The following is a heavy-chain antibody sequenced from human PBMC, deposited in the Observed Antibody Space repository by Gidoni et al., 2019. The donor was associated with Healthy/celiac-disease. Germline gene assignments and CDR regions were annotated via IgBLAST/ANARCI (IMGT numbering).Heavy chain of an antibody. CDR2: IYYSGST. CDR1: GGSISSGGYD. J-gene: IGHJ5*02. D-gene: IGHD3-10*01. V-gene: IGHV4-31*03. Sequence: QVQLQESGPGLVKPSQTLSLTCTVSGGSISSGGYDGSWIRQHPGTGLEWIGYIYYSGSTYYNPSLKSRVTISVDTSKNQFSLKLSSVTAADTAVYYCARGGTYGSGSYYLPGWFDPWGQGTLVTVSS. CDR3: ARGGTYGSGSYYLPGWFDP.